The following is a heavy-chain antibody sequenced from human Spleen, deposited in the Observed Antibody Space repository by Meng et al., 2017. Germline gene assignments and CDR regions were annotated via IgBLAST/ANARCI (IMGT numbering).Heavy chain of an antibody. V-gene: IGHV1-18*01. J-gene: IGHJ4*02. CDR2: ISAYNGNT. CDR1: GYTFTSYG. Sequence: ASVKVSCKASGYTFTSYGISWVRQAPGQGLEWMGWISAYNGNTNYAQKLQGRVTMTTDTSTSAAYMELSGLRSDETAMYYCARIDSYYFDYWGQGTLVTVSS. CDR3: ARIDSYYFDY.